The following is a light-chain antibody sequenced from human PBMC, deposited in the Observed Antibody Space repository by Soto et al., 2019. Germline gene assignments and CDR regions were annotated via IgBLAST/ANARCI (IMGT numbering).Light chain of an antibody. CDR2: DAS. V-gene: IGKV3-20*01. CDR3: QQYGRSPT. CDR1: QSISSNY. Sequence: EIVLMQSPGTLSLSPGERSTLSCRARQSISSNYLTWYHQKPGQAPRLLIYDASRRATGIPDRLSGSGSGTDLSLTISRLEPEDFAVYYCQQYGRSPTFGQGTRLENK. J-gene: IGKJ5*01.